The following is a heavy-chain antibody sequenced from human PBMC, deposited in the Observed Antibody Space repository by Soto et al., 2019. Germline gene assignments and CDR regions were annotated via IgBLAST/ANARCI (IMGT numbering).Heavy chain of an antibody. CDR1: RGTFSSYA. CDR2: IIPISGTA. CDR3: ARSQGSSTSLEIYYYYYYGMDV. D-gene: IGHD2-2*01. J-gene: IGHJ6*02. Sequence: QVQLVQSGAEVKKPGSSVKVSCKASRGTFSSYAISWVRQAPGQGLEWMGGIIPISGTANYAQKFQGRVTITENESTRTAYMELSSLRSEATAVYYCARSQGSSTSLEIYYYYYYGMDVWGQETTVTVSS. V-gene: IGHV1-69*01.